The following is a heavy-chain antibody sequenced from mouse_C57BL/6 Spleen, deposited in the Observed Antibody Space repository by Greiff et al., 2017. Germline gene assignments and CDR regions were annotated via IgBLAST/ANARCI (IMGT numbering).Heavy chain of an antibody. V-gene: IGHV5-16*01. Sequence: EVKLVESEGGLVQPGSSMKLSCTASGFTFSDYYMAWVRQVPEKGLEWVANINYDGSSTYYLDSLKSRFIISRDNAKNILYLQRSSLKAEDTATYYCARASMDYWGQGTSVTVSS. CDR1: GFTFSDYY. CDR3: ARASMDY. J-gene: IGHJ4*01. CDR2: INYDGSST.